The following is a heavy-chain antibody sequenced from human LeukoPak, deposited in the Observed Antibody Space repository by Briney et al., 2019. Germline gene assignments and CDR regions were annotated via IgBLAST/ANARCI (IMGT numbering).Heavy chain of an antibody. D-gene: IGHD6-19*01. Sequence: SETLSLTCAVSGYSISSGYYWGWIRQPPGKGLEWIGSIYHSGSTYYNPSLKSRVTISVDTSKNQFSLKLSSVTAADTAVYYCARGQWLVRVYFDHWGRGTLVTVSS. CDR2: IYHSGST. CDR3: ARGQWLVRVYFDH. J-gene: IGHJ4*02. CDR1: GYSISSGYY. V-gene: IGHV4-38-2*01.